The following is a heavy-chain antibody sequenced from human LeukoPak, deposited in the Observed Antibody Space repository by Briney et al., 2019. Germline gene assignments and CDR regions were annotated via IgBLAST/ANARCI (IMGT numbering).Heavy chain of an antibody. CDR1: GFTFSNAW. Sequence: PGGSLRLSCAASGFTFSNAWMSWVRQAPGKGLEWVGRIKSKTDGGTTDYAAPVKGRFTISRDDSENTLYLQMNSLKTEDTAVYYCTIRTIIGSFDYWGQGTLVTVSS. J-gene: IGHJ4*02. CDR2: IKSKTDGGTT. D-gene: IGHD2-2*01. CDR3: TIRTIIGSFDY. V-gene: IGHV3-15*01.